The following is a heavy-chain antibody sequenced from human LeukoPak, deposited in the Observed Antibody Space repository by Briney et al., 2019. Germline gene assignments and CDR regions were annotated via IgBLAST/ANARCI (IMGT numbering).Heavy chain of an antibody. CDR3: ARSVTYYDFWSGYSASPQLDY. CDR2: INPNSGGT. J-gene: IGHJ4*02. Sequence: ASVKVSCKASGYTFTGYYMHWVRQAPGQGLEWMRWINPNSGGTNYAQKFQGRVTMTRDTSISTAYMELSRLRSDDTAVYYCARSVTYYDFWSGYSASPQLDYWGQGTLVTVSS. V-gene: IGHV1-2*02. CDR1: GYTFTGYY. D-gene: IGHD3-3*01.